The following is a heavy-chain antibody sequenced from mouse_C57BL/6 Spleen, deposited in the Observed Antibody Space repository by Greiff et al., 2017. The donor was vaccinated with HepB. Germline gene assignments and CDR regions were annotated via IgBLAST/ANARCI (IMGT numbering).Heavy chain of an antibody. Sequence: VQLQQSGPVLVKPGASVKMSCKASGYTFTDYYMNWVKQSHGKSLEWIGVINPYNGGTSYNQKFKGKATLTVDKSSSTAYMELNSLTSEDSAVYYCARYDYDERDYYAMDYWGQGTSVTVSS. CDR1: GYTFTDYY. CDR2: INPYNGGT. D-gene: IGHD2-4*01. J-gene: IGHJ4*01. V-gene: IGHV1-19*01. CDR3: ARYDYDERDYYAMDY.